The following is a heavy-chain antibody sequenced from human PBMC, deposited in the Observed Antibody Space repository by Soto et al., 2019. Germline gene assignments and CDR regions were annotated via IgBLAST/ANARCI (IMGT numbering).Heavy chain of an antibody. CDR1: GDSVSSNSAA. J-gene: IGHJ6*03. D-gene: IGHD1-7*01. CDR2: TYYRSRWYN. CDR3: AGTTSHQWYYMDV. V-gene: IGHV6-1*01. Sequence: QTLSLTCVISGDSVSSNSAAWNWIRLSPSRGLEWLARTYYRSRWYNDYAVSVRSRITVNPDTSKNQFSLQLTSVTPEDTAVYYCAGTTSHQWYYMDVWGKGTTVTVSS.